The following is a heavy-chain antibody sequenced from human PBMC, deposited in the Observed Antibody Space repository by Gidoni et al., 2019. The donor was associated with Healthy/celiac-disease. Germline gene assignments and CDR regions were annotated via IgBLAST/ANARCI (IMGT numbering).Heavy chain of an antibody. Sequence: QVQLQQWGAGLLKPSETLSLTCAVYGGSFSGYSWSWIRQPPGKGLEWIGEINHSGSTNYNPSLKSRVTISVDTSKNQFSLKLSSVTAADTAVYYCALTGDDKFDYWGQGTLVTVSS. CDR1: GGSFSGYS. D-gene: IGHD7-27*01. CDR3: ALTGDDKFDY. J-gene: IGHJ4*02. V-gene: IGHV4-34*01. CDR2: INHSGST.